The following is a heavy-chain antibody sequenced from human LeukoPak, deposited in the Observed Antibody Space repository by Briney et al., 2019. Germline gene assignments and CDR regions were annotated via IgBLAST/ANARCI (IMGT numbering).Heavy chain of an antibody. V-gene: IGHV4-39*01. CDR2: IYYSGST. CDR1: GGSISSSSYY. CDR3: ARHLPRRAAAFDI. J-gene: IGHJ3*02. D-gene: IGHD6-13*01. Sequence: SETLSLTCTVSGGSISSSSYYWGWIRQPPGKGLEWIGSIYYSGSTYYNPSLKSRVTISVDTSKNQFSLKLSSVTAADTAVYYCARHLPRRAAAFDIWGQGTMVTVSS.